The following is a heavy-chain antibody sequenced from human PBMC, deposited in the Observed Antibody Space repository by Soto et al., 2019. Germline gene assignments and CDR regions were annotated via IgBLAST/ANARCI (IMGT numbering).Heavy chain of an antibody. CDR3: ARDYYDILTGFLGAFDI. V-gene: IGHV3-7*01. D-gene: IGHD3-9*01. J-gene: IGHJ3*02. Sequence: GGALRLSCAASGFTFSSYWMSWVRQAPGKGLEGVANIKQDGSEKYYVDSVKGRFTISRDNAKDSLYLQMNSLRAEDTAVYYCARDYYDILTGFLGAFDIWGQGTMVTVSS. CDR1: GFTFSSYW. CDR2: IKQDGSEK.